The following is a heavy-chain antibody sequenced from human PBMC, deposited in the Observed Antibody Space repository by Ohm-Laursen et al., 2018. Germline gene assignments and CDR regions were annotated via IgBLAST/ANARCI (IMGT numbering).Heavy chain of an antibody. V-gene: IGHV3-9*01. CDR1: GFTFDDYA. Sequence: SLRLSCAAPGFTFDDYAMHWVRQAPGKGLEWVSGISRNSGSIGYADSVKGRFTISRDNAKNSLYLQMNSLRAEDTALYYCAKDSSGGYYGMHVWGQGTTVTVSS. J-gene: IGHJ6*02. D-gene: IGHD3-10*01. CDR2: ISRNSGSI. CDR3: AKDSSGGYYGMHV.